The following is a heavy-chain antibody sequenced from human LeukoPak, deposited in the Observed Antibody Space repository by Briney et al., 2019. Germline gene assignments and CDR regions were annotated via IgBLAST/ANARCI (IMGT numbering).Heavy chain of an antibody. Sequence: PGGSLRLSCAASGFTFSSYWMNWARQAPGKGLEWVASINHNGNVNYYVDSVKGRFTISRDNAKNSLYLQMSNLRAEDTAVYYCAGGSGWLIDYWGQGTLVTVSS. CDR3: AGGSGWLIDY. J-gene: IGHJ4*02. V-gene: IGHV3-7*03. CDR2: INHNGNVN. D-gene: IGHD6-19*01. CDR1: GFTFSSYW.